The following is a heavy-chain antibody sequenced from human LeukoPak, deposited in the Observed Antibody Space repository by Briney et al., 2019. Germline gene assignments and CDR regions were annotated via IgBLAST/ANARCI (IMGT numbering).Heavy chain of an antibody. CDR3: ARDRCSGGSCNNWFDP. D-gene: IGHD2-15*01. Sequence: SETLSLTCTVSGGSISSYYWSWIRQPPRKGLEWIGYIYYSGSTNYNPSLKSRVTISVDTSKNQFSLKLSSVTAADTAVYYCARDRCSGGSCNNWFDPWGQGTLVTVSS. J-gene: IGHJ5*02. CDR2: IYYSGST. CDR1: GGSISSYY. V-gene: IGHV4-59*01.